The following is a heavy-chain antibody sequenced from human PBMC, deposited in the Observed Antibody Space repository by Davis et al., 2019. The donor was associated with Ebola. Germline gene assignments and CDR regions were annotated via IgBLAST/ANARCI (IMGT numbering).Heavy chain of an antibody. CDR1: GYTFTGYY. CDR2: INPNSGGT. CDR3: ARDRPAAIRSVNWFDP. V-gene: IGHV1-2*02. J-gene: IGHJ5*02. Sequence: ASVTVSCKASGYTFTGYYMHWVRQAPGQGLEWMGWINPNSGGTNYAQKFQGRVTMTRDTSISTAYMELSRLRSDDTAVYYCARDRPAAIRSVNWFDPWGQGILVTVSS. D-gene: IGHD2-2*02.